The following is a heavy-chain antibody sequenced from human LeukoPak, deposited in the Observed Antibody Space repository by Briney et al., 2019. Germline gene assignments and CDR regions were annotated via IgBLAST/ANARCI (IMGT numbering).Heavy chain of an antibody. CDR3: AIQLRDGYNPH. V-gene: IGHV3-48*02. D-gene: IGHD5-24*01. CDR1: GFTFSSYN. J-gene: IGHJ4*02. Sequence: PGGSLRLSCAASGFTFSSYNMNWVRQAPGKGLEWVSYISSSSSTIFCADSVRGRFTISRDNAKNSLHLQMDSLRDEDTAVYFCAIQLRDGYNPHWGQGALVTVSS. CDR2: ISSSSSTI.